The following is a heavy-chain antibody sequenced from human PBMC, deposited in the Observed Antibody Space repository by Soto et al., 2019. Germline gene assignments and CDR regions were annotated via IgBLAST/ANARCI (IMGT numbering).Heavy chain of an antibody. CDR1: GGSISSGGYY. V-gene: IGHV4-31*03. CDR3: ARDPYSSSEGFDY. D-gene: IGHD6-6*01. Sequence: LSLTCTVSGGSISSGGYYWSWIRQHPGKGLEWIGYIYYSGSTYYNPSLKSRVTISVDTSKNQFSLKLSSVTAADTAVYYCARDPYSSSEGFDYWGQGTLVTVSS. CDR2: IYYSGST. J-gene: IGHJ4*02.